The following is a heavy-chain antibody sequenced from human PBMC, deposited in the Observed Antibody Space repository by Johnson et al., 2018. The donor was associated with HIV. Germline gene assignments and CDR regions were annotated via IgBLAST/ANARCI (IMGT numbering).Heavy chain of an antibody. D-gene: IGHD2-15*01. J-gene: IGHJ3*02. CDR3: ARSKDCSVGTCPDGFDI. CDR2: ISYDGSNK. Sequence: QVHLVESGGGLVQPGGSLRLSCAASGFTFSRYAMHWVRQAPGKGLEWVAVISYDGSNKYSADSVQGRFTTSRDNAKNSLYLQMDSLRAEDTAVYYCARSKDCSVGTCPDGFDIWGQGTMVIVSS. CDR1: GFTFSRYA. V-gene: IGHV3-30-3*01.